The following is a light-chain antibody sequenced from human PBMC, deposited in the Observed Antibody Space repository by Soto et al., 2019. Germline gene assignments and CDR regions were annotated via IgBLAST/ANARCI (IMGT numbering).Light chain of an antibody. CDR2: DVS. V-gene: IGLV2-14*01. CDR3: SSYTTSSTL. CDR1: SSDVGGYNY. Sequence: QSALTQPASVSGSPGQSITISCTGTSSDVGGYNYVSWHQQHPGKAPKLMVYDVSNRPSGVSNRFSGSKSGNTASLTISGLQAEDEADYYCSSYTTSSTLFGTGTKLTVL. J-gene: IGLJ1*01.